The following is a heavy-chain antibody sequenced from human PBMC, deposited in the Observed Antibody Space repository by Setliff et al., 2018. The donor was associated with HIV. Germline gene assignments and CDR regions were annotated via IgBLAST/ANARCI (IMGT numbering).Heavy chain of an antibody. Sequence: GGSLRLSCAASGISFNDYYMTWIRQAPGKGLEWISYISDSGSSIDYADSVKGRFAMSRDTAKDSVFLQMTDLRAEDTAVYYCARDRGGAYLYFDYWGQGVLVTVSS. CDR3: ARDRGGAYLYFDY. V-gene: IGHV3-11*04. CDR2: ISDSGSSI. CDR1: GISFNDYY. J-gene: IGHJ4*02. D-gene: IGHD1-26*01.